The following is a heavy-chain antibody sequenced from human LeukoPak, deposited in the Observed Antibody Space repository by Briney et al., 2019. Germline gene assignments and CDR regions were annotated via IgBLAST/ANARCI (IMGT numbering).Heavy chain of an antibody. CDR2: ISYDGSNK. J-gene: IGHJ4*02. Sequence: QSSETLSLTCTVSGGSISSSSCYWGWVRQAPGKGLEWVAVISYDGSNKYYADSVKGRFTISRDNSKNTLYLQMNSLRAEDTAVYYCARDRNGFWTTFDYWGQGTLVTVSS. V-gene: IGHV3-30-3*01. CDR3: ARDRNGFWTTFDY. CDR1: GGSISSSSC. D-gene: IGHD3/OR15-3a*01.